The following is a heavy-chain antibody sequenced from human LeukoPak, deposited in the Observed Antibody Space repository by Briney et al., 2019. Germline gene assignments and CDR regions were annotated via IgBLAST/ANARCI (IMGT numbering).Heavy chain of an antibody. V-gene: IGHV4-39*01. D-gene: IGHD7-27*01. CDR3: ARFVTGDGAFDI. CDR1: GGSIRSSSYY. CDR2: IYYSGNT. J-gene: IGHJ3*02. Sequence: LSLTCPVSGGSIRSSSYYWGWIRRPPGKGLEWIGSIYYSGNTYYNPSLRGRVTISVDTSKNQFSLNLSSVTAADTAVYYCARFVTGDGAFDIWGQGTMVTVSS.